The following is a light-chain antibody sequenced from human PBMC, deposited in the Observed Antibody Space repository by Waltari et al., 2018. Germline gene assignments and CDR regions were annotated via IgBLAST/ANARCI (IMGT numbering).Light chain of an antibody. CDR3: QQYSLWPPT. CDR2: GAS. CDR1: QSVSSN. Sequence: EIVMTQSPATLSVSPGERATPSCWASQSVSSNLAWYQQKPGQAPRLLIYGASTRATGIPARFSGSGSGTDFTLTISSLQSEDFAVYYCQQYSLWPPTFGGGTKVEIK. J-gene: IGKJ4*01. V-gene: IGKV3-15*01.